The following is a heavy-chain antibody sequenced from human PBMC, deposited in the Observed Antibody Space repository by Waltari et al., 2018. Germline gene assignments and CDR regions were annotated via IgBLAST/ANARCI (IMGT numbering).Heavy chain of an antibody. CDR3: ARVGHGYSGYDPGDYYYYMDV. V-gene: IGHV4-59*01. J-gene: IGHJ6*03. CDR1: GGSISSYY. CDR2: IYYSGST. Sequence: QVQLQESGPGLVKPSETLSLTCTVSGGSISSYYWSWIRQPPGKGLEWIGYIYYSGSTNYTPSLKSRVTISVDTSKNQFSLKLSSVTAADTAVYYCARVGHGYSGYDPGDYYYYMDVWGKGTTVTISS. D-gene: IGHD5-12*01.